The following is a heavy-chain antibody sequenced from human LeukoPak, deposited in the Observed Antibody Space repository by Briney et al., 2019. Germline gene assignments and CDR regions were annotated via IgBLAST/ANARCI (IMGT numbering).Heavy chain of an antibody. CDR2: IYYSGST. D-gene: IGHD3-22*01. J-gene: IGHJ4*02. CDR3: ARDSSGYPMYYFDY. V-gene: IGHV4-59*01. CDR1: GGSISSYY. Sequence: PSETLSLTCTVSGGSISSYYWSWIRQPPGKGLEWIGYIYYSGSTNYNPSLKSRVTISVDTSKNQFSLKLSSVTAADTAVYYCARDSSGYPMYYFDYWGQGTLVTVSS.